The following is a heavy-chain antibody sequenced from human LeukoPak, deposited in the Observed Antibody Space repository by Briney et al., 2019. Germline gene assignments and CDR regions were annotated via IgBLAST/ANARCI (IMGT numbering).Heavy chain of an antibody. CDR3: ARDPYSGSYGNYYYYFMDV. CDR2: INKDGSEK. CDR1: GFTFSNYW. Sequence: PGGSLRLSCAASGFTFSNYWMSWVRQAPGKGLEWVANINKDGSEKYFVDSVKGRFTISRDNAKNSLYLQMNSLRAEDTAVYYCARDPYSGSYGNYYYYFMDVWGKGTTVTISS. J-gene: IGHJ6*03. D-gene: IGHD1-26*01. V-gene: IGHV3-7*01.